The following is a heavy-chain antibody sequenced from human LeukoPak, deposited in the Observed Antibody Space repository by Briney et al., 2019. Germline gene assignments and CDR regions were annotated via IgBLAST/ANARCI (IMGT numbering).Heavy chain of an antibody. CDR1: GFTVSSNY. Sequence: PGGSLRLSCAASGFTVSSNYMSWVRQAPGKGLEWVSVIYSGGSTYYADSVKGRFTISRDNSKNTLYLQMNSLRAGDTAGYYCARAGDYGDPLDSCGQGNLVTVSS. V-gene: IGHV3-53*01. J-gene: IGHJ4*02. CDR3: ARAGDYGDPLDS. D-gene: IGHD4-17*01. CDR2: IYSGGST.